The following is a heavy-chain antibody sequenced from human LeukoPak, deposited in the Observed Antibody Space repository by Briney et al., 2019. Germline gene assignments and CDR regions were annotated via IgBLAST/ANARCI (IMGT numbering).Heavy chain of an antibody. CDR3: ASSGGSSTSCAIDFDY. Sequence: ASVKVSCKASGYAFTSYGISWVRQAPGQGPEWMGWINVYNGNTNYTQKLQGRVTMTTDTSTNTAYMELSSLRSEDTAVYYCASSGGSSTSCAIDFDYWGQGTLVTVCS. V-gene: IGHV1-18*01. CDR2: INVYNGNT. D-gene: IGHD2-2*01. CDR1: GYAFTSYG. J-gene: IGHJ4*02.